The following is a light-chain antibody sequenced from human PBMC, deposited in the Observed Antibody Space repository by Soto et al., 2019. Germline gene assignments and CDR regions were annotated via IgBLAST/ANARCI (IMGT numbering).Light chain of an antibody. Sequence: IVMTQSPATLSVSPGERATLSCRASQSVNSNVAWYQQKPGQAPRLLMYGAFTRAAGVPDRFGGSGSGTEFTLTISSLQSEDSAVYYCQQYGHWPLYTFGQGTKLEIK. CDR3: QQYGHWPLYT. J-gene: IGKJ2*01. V-gene: IGKV3-15*01. CDR2: GAF. CDR1: QSVNSN.